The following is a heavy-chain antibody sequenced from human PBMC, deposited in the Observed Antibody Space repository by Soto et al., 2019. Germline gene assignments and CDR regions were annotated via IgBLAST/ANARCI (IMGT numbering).Heavy chain of an antibody. D-gene: IGHD1-26*01. CDR1: AYTFTTYG. Sequence: QVQLVQSGPEVKKPGASVKVSCKASAYTFTTYGISWVRQAPGQGLEWMGWISGYNGKTNYAQKFRGRVTITTDTSTTTAHMERRSPRSDDTAMYYWARDGRKDLCVEGRNAMDVWGQGTTVTVSS. J-gene: IGHJ6*02. CDR3: ARDGRKDLCVEGRNAMDV. CDR2: ISGYNGKT. V-gene: IGHV1-18*01.